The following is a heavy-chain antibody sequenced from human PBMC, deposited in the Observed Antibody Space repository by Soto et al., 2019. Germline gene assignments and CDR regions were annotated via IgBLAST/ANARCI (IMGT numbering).Heavy chain of an antibody. Sequence: ASVKVSCKASGYTFTSYYMHWVRQAPGQGLEWMGIINPSGGSTSYAQKFQGRVTMTRDASTSTVYMELSSLRSEDTAVFYCGGKRRFSRTRLYSGYDYSIDYWGQGTLVTVSS. D-gene: IGHD5-12*01. CDR1: GYTFTSYY. V-gene: IGHV1-46*01. CDR2: INPSGGST. CDR3: GGKRRFSRTRLYSGYDYSIDY. J-gene: IGHJ4*02.